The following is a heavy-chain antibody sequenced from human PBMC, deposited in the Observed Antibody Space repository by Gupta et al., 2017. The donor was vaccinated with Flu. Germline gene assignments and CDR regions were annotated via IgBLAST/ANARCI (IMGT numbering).Heavy chain of an antibody. CDR1: GVPISRGGNF. D-gene: IGHD3-22*01. CDR2: IYYSGTT. J-gene: IGHJ6*02. CDR3: AREASGDDSSGYSRVRHGMDV. Sequence: VQLQESGPGLVTPSQTLSLTCTVPGVPISRGGNFWPWSRQHPGKGLEWIGYIYYSGTTYYNPSLKSRVTISVDTSKNQFSVKLTSVTAADTAVYYCAREASGDDSSGYSRVRHGMDVWGQGTTVTVSS. V-gene: IGHV4-31*03.